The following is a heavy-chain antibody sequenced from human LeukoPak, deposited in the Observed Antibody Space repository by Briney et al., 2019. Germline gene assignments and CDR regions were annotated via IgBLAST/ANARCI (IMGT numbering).Heavy chain of an antibody. CDR1: GFTFSSYW. V-gene: IGHV3-7*01. Sequence: GGSLRLSCAASGFTFSSYWMSWVRQAPGKGLEWVANIKQDGSGKNYVDSVKGRFTISRDNAKNSLFLQMNSLRPEDTAVYYCARDSGRVNYWGQGTLVTVSS. CDR3: ARDSGRVNY. J-gene: IGHJ4*02. D-gene: IGHD6-19*01. CDR2: IKQDGSGK.